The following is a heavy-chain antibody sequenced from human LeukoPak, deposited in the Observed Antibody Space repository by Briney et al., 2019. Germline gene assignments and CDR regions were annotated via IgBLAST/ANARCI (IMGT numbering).Heavy chain of an antibody. D-gene: IGHD2-15*01. CDR1: GFTFSSFG. V-gene: IGHV3-30*03. CDR2: ISYDGSNE. CDR3: ARDRGWVVAASRGMDV. Sequence: GGSLRLSCAASGFTFSSFGMHWVRQAPGKGLEWVAAISYDGSNEHRADSVKGRFTISRDSSKTTLYLQMNSLRAEDTAMYYCARDRGWVVAASRGMDVWGQGTTVTVS. J-gene: IGHJ6*02.